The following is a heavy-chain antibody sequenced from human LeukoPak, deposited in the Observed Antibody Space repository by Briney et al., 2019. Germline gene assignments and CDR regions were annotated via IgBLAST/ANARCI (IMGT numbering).Heavy chain of an antibody. Sequence: GGSLRLSCAASGFTFSSYAMHWVRQAPGKGLEWVAVISYDGSNKYYADSVKGRFTISRDNSKNTLYLQMNSLRAEDTAVYYCTRGHHGLEYWGQGTLVTVSS. D-gene: IGHD1-14*01. CDR3: TRGHHGLEY. CDR1: GFTFSSYA. CDR2: ISYDGSNK. J-gene: IGHJ4*02. V-gene: IGHV3-30-3*01.